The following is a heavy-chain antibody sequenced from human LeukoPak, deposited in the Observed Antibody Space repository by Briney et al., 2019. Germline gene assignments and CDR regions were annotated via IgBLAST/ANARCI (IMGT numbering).Heavy chain of an antibody. V-gene: IGHV7-4-1*02. Sequence: ASVKVSCKASGYTFSTYPMNWVRQAPGQGLEWMGWINTNTGNPTYAQVFTGRYVFSWDTSVSTAYLQISSLKAEDTGVYYCARGRYCSGGSCYSDYWGQGTLVTVSS. D-gene: IGHD2-15*01. CDR1: GYTFSTYP. CDR2: INTNTGNP. J-gene: IGHJ4*02. CDR3: ARGRYCSGGSCYSDY.